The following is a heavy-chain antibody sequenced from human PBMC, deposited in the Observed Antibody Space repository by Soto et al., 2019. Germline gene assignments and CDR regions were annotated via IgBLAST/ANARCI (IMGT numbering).Heavy chain of an antibody. J-gene: IGHJ6*02. D-gene: IGHD2-21*02. Sequence: GGSLRLYCAASGFIFSGSAIHWVRQASGKGLEWVGRIRSRANNFATSSAASVKGRFTFSRDDSKNTAYLQMNTLKPEDTAVYYCARGQGTAIGDYYYGMDVWGQGTTVTVSS. CDR1: GFIFSGSA. CDR3: ARGQGTAIGDYYYGMDV. V-gene: IGHV3-73*01. CDR2: IRSRANNFAT.